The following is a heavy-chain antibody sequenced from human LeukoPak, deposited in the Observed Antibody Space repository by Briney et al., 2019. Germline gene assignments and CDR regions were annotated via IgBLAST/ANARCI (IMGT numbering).Heavy chain of an antibody. CDR1: GGTFTSYA. J-gene: IGHJ3*02. D-gene: IGHD3-22*01. V-gene: IGHV1-69*13. CDR2: IIPIFGTA. CDR3: ARATNYYCDSSGYAFDI. Sequence: SVKVSCKASGGTFTSYAISWVRQAPGQGLEWMGGIIPIFGTANYAQKFQGRVTITADESTSTAYMELSSLRSEDTAVYYCARATNYYCDSSGYAFDIWGQGTMVTVSS.